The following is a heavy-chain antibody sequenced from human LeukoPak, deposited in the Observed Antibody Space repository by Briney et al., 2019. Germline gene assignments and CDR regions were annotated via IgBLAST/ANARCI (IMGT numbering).Heavy chain of an antibody. CDR2: ISGSGGST. CDR1: GFTFSSYA. V-gene: IGHV3-23*01. CDR3: ARDFVSSWPGDGFDY. Sequence: PGGSLRLSCAASGFTFSSYAMSWVRQAPGKGLEGVSAISGSGGSTYYADSVKGRFTISRDNAKNSLYLQMNSLRAEDTAVYYCARDFVSSWPGDGFDYWGQGTLVTVSS. D-gene: IGHD6-13*01. J-gene: IGHJ4*02.